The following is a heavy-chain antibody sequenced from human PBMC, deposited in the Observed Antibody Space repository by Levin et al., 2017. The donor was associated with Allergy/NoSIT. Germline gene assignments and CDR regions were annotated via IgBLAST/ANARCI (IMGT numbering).Heavy chain of an antibody. V-gene: IGHV4-31*03. D-gene: IGHD3-9*01. CDR1: GGSTRLGGYY. J-gene: IGHJ4*02. Sequence: SETLSLTCSVSGGSTRLGGYYWGWIRQHPVKGLEWLGYIYYSGETFYNPSVESRLVISHDTSENQFSLTLTSLTAADTAVYYCVRAQTGYVSPFDFWGPGTLVTVSS. CDR3: VRAQTGYVSPFDF. CDR2: IYYSGET.